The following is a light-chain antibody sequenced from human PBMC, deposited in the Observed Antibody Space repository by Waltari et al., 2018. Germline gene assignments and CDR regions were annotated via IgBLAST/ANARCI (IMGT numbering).Light chain of an antibody. CDR3: QQSYNSIRS. J-gene: IGKJ3*01. Sequence: DLQLTQSPSSLSASVGDRVTMTCRASRTVSTSLNWYQHRPGKAPKLLIYAASSVQSGVPSRFSGSGSGTDFSLTITDLQPEDFATYYCQQSYNSIRSFGPGTKV. V-gene: IGKV1-39*01. CDR2: AAS. CDR1: RTVSTS.